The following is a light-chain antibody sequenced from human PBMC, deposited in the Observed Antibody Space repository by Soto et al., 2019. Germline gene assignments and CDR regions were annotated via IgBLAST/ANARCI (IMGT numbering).Light chain of an antibody. V-gene: IGKV1-27*01. CDR2: AAS. Sequence: DIQMTQSPSSLSASVGDTVTIPCRASQGIIHYLAWYQQRPGKVPKLLIYAASTLQTGVPSRFSGSGAGTDFTLTIRSLQPEDLATYYCQKYDTAPQSFGPGTKVEIK. CDR1: QGIIHY. CDR3: QKYDTAPQS. J-gene: IGKJ1*01.